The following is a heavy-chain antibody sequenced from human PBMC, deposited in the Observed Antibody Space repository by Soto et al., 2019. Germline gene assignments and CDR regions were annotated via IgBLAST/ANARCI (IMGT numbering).Heavy chain of an antibody. CDR2: IYHSGST. D-gene: IGHD3-10*01. V-gene: IGHV4-30-2*01. CDR3: VRVSRIMVRGVIIKGAFDI. CDR1: GGSISSGGYS. J-gene: IGHJ3*02. Sequence: QLQLQESGSGLVKPSQTLSLTCAVSGGSISSGGYSWSWIRQPPGKGLEWIGYIYHSGSTYYNPSLKSRVTISVDRSNDQFSLKLSSVTAAVTAVYYCVRVSRIMVRGVIIKGAFDIWGQGTMVTVSS.